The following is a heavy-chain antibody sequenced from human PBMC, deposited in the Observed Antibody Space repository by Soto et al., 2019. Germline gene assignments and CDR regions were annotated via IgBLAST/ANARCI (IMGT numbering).Heavy chain of an antibody. J-gene: IGHJ4*02. D-gene: IGHD4-17*01. CDR3: ARPANTVADHFDL. V-gene: IGHV5-51*01. CDR1: GYTFTIYW. Sequence: PGESLKISWQVSGYTFTIYWIGWVRQMPGKGLEWMGIIYPSDSDTRYSPSFQGQVTISADQSINTAYLQWDSLKASDTAIYYCARPANTVADHFDLWGQGTPVTGS. CDR2: IYPSDSDT.